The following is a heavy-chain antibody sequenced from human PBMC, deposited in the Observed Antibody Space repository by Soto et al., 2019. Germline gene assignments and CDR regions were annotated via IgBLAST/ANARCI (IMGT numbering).Heavy chain of an antibody. CDR2: IYFDGMT. CDR3: ARDRYGDYYAY. CDR1: GASLSSGGYY. D-gene: IGHD3-22*01. J-gene: IGHJ4*02. Sequence: QVQLLESGPGLVKPSQTLSLSCIVSGASLSSGGYYWNWIRQHPGKGLEWIGYIYFDGMTYYNPSLESRVTMSIDASKNQFSLHLSSVTAADTAVDYCARDRYGDYYAYWGQGILVTVSS. V-gene: IGHV4-31*03.